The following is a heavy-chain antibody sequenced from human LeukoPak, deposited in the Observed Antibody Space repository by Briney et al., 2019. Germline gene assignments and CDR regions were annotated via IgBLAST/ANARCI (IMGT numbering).Heavy chain of an antibody. D-gene: IGHD6-19*01. CDR1: GYTFTSYY. Sequence: GASVKVSCKASGYTFTSYYMHWVRQAPGQGLEWMGMINPSGGSTSYAQKFQGRVTMTRDMSTSTVYMELSSLRSEDTAVYYCARAPYYSSGWYVIDYWGQGTLVTVSS. CDR2: INPSGGST. V-gene: IGHV1-46*01. J-gene: IGHJ4*02. CDR3: ARAPYYSSGWYVIDY.